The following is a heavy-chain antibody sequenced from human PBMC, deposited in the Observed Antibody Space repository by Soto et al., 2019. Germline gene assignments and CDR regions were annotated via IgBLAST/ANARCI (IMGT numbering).Heavy chain of an antibody. Sequence: GGSLRLSCTASGFTFGDYAMSWFRQAPGKGLEWVGFIRSKAYGGTTEYAASVKGRFTISRDDSKSIAYLQMNSLKTEDTAVYYCTRVASIRWNYDPPYYYYGMDVWGQGTTVTVSS. CDR1: GFTFGDYA. CDR3: TRVASIRWNYDPPYYYYGMDV. CDR2: IRSKAYGGTT. J-gene: IGHJ6*02. D-gene: IGHD1-7*01. V-gene: IGHV3-49*03.